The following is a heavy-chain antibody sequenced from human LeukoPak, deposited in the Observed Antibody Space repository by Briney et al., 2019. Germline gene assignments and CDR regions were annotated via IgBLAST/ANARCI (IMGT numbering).Heavy chain of an antibody. CDR2: ISDSGGST. Sequence: GGSLRLSCAASGFTFSSYAMSWVRQAPGKGLEWVSTISDSGGSTYYADSVKGRFTISRDESKNALFLQMNSLRAEDTAVYYCAKTYSGSWDYWGQGTLVTVSS. V-gene: IGHV3-23*01. J-gene: IGHJ4*02. CDR1: GFTFSSYA. D-gene: IGHD1-26*01. CDR3: AKTYSGSWDY.